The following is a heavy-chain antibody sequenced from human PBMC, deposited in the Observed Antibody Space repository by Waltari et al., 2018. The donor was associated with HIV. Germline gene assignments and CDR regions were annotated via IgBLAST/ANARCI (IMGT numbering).Heavy chain of an antibody. CDR1: GGSISSGDYY. CDR2: IYYRGST. V-gene: IGHV4-30-4*01. J-gene: IGHJ4*02. D-gene: IGHD3-10*01. CDR3: ARAGGSGSYLNY. Sequence: QVQLQESGPGLVKPSQTLSLTCTVSGGSISSGDYYWSWIRQPPGKGLEWIGEIYYRGSTYYNPSLKSRVTILVDTSKNQFSLKLSSVTAADTAVYYCARAGGSGSYLNYWGQGTLVTVSS.